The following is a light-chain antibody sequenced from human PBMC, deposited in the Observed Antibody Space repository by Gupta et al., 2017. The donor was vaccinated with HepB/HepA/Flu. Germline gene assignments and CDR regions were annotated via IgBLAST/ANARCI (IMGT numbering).Light chain of an antibody. CDR1: VLRKKY. J-gene: IGLJ1*01. Sequence: LTQPPSVSVSPGQTASISCSGDVLRKKYACWYQQKPGQSPILVIYEDSKRPAGTPERFSGSTSGNTATLTIRGTQAMDEDDYYCQTWASSNGVFGTGTRVTVL. V-gene: IGLV3-1*01. CDR3: QTWASSNGV. CDR2: EDS.